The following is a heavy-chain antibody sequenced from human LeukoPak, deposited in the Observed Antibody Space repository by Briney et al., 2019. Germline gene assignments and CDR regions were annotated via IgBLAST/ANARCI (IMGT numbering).Heavy chain of an antibody. CDR3: ARDSSGLDY. Sequence: SVKFSCKASGGTFISYAISWVRQAPGQGLEWMGRIIPILGIANYAQKFQGRVTITADKSTSTAYMELSSLRSEDMAVYYCARDSSGLDYWGQGTLVTVSS. D-gene: IGHD6-19*01. V-gene: IGHV1-69*04. CDR1: GGTFISYA. J-gene: IGHJ4*02. CDR2: IIPILGIA.